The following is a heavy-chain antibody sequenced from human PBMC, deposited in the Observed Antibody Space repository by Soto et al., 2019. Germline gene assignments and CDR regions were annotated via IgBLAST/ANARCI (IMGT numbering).Heavy chain of an antibody. V-gene: IGHV6-1*01. J-gene: IGHJ5*02. CDR3: AREKWAAAGGINWFDP. CDR1: GDSVSSNSAA. D-gene: IGHD6-13*01. Sequence: QTLSLPCAISGDSVSSNSAAWNWIRQSPSRGLEWPGRSYYRSKWYNDYAVSVKSRITINPDTSKNQFSLQLNSVTPEDTAVYYCAREKWAAAGGINWFDPWGQGTLVTVSS. CDR2: SYYRSKWYN.